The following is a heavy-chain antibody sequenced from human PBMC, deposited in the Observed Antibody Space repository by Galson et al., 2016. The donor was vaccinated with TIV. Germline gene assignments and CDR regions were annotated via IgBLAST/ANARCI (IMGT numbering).Heavy chain of an antibody. J-gene: IGHJ6*03. CDR1: GYTFTSYY. CDR2: INPSGGDA. Sequence: SVKVSCKGSGYTFTSYYIHWVRQAPGQGLEWMGRINPSGGDATYAQKFQGRVTMTTDTSTNTAYMELRSLTSDDTAVYYCARMPTKTFDFWSGYDNQFHMDVWGKGTTVSVSS. V-gene: IGHV1-46*01. CDR3: ARMPTKTFDFWSGYDNQFHMDV. D-gene: IGHD3-3*01.